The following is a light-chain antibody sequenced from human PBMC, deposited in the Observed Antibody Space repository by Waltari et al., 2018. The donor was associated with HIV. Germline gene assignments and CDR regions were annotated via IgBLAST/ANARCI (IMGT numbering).Light chain of an antibody. J-gene: IGLJ3*02. CDR3: SAWDGSLYAWV. V-gene: IGLV10-54*01. CDR2: RSD. CDR1: NYNVSNQG. Sequence: GLGQTATFTCTGNNYNVSNQGATWLQQHQGHPPKLLSYRSDNRPSGISERLSASRSGNTASLTITGLQPEDEADYYCSAWDGSLYAWVFGGGTKLTVL.